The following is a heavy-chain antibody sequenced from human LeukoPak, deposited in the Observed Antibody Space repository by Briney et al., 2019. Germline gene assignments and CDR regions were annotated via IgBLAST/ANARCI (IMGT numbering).Heavy chain of an antibody. J-gene: IGHJ4*02. CDR3: ARGSGSYYSDY. Sequence: GESLRLSCAASGFSFSTYNMNWVRQAPGKGLEWVSSITSSSSYIYYADSVKGRFTISRDNSKNTLYLRMNSLRAEDTAVYYCARGSGSYYSDYWGQGTLVTVSS. D-gene: IGHD1-26*01. CDR1: GFSFSTYN. V-gene: IGHV3-21*01. CDR2: ITSSSSYI.